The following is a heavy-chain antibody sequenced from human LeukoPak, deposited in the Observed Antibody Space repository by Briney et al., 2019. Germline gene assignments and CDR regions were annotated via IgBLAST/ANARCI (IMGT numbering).Heavy chain of an antibody. Sequence: PGGSLRLSCASSGFTLRSPYISRVRQAPGKGLGWVSAFSGSGGSTYFAESVKGPFTISRDNSKNTLYLQMNSLRAEDTAVYYCAKKVSPITMVRGVETDYWGQGTLVTVSS. D-gene: IGHD3-10*01. CDR2: FSGSGGST. V-gene: IGHV3-23*01. J-gene: IGHJ4*02. CDR3: AKKVSPITMVRGVETDY. CDR1: GFTLRSPY.